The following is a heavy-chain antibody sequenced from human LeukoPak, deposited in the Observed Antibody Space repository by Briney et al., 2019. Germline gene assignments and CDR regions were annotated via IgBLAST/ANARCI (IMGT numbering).Heavy chain of an antibody. V-gene: IGHV4-59*08. CDR2: IYYSGRT. CDR3: VRDYGDYLTDY. J-gene: IGHJ4*02. Sequence: SETLSLTCSVSGGSISSYYWTWIRQHPGEGLEWIGYIYYSGRTNYNPSLKSRLSMSVGTSQNQFSLNLTSVTAADTAVYYCVRDYGDYLTDYWGQGTLVTVSS. D-gene: IGHD4-17*01. CDR1: GGSISSYY.